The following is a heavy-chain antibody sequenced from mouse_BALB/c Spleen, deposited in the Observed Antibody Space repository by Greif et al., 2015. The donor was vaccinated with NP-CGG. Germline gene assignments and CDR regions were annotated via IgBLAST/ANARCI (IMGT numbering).Heavy chain of an antibody. CDR1: GYTFTNYW. D-gene: IGHD1-1*01. J-gene: IGHJ2*01. V-gene: IGHV1-63*02. CDR3: ARWGYGSSYERGYFDY. Sequence: QVQLKQSGAELVRPGTSVKMSCKAAGYTFTNYWIGWVEQRPGHGLEWIGDIYPGGGYTNYNGKFKGKATLTADTSSSTAYMQLSSLTSEDSAIYYCARWGYGSSYERGYFDYWGQGTTLTVSS. CDR2: IYPGGGYT.